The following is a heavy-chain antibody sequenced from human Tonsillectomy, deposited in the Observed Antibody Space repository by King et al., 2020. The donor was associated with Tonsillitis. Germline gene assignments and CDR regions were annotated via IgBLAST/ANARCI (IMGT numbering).Heavy chain of an antibody. CDR2: ISPQNGKT. CDR3: ARGGYWDSSGYLAY. D-gene: IGHD3-22*01. Sequence: QLVQSGAEVKKPGASVKVSCKASGYTFTSYGINWVRQAPGQGPEWMGWISPQNGKTKYAQRFQGRVSLTTHTSTSTAYMELRSLTSDDTAVYYCARGGYWDSSGYLAYWGQGTLVTVSS. J-gene: IGHJ4*02. V-gene: IGHV1-18*01. CDR1: GYTFTSYG.